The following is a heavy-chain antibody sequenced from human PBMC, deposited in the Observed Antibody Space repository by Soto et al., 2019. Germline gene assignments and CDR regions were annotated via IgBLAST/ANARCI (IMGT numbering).Heavy chain of an antibody. J-gene: IGHJ4*02. Sequence: QLQLQESGSGLVKPSQTLSLTCAVSGGSISSGGYSWSWIRQPPGKGLEWIGYIYHSGSTYYNPSLKSRVTISVDRSKNQFSLKLSSVTAADTATYYCAHRLVDYDYIWGSYSSGFDYWGQGTLVTVSS. V-gene: IGHV4-30-2*01. D-gene: IGHD3-16*01. CDR2: IYHSGST. CDR3: AHRLVDYDYIWGSYSSGFDY. CDR1: GGSISSGGYS.